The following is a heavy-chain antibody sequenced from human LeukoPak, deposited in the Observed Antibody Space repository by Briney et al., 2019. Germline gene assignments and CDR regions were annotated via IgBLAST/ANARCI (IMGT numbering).Heavy chain of an antibody. D-gene: IGHD3-3*01. CDR1: GFTFSTYW. V-gene: IGHV3-7*01. CDR3: ARDRVEWTPRFLVQYYYMDV. CDR2: IKQGGSEK. J-gene: IGHJ6*03. Sequence: GGSLRLSCAASGFTFSTYWMNRVRQAPGKGLEWVTNIKQGGSEKFYVDSVKGRFTISRDNAKNSLYLQMNSLRAEDTAVYYCARDRVEWTPRFLVQYYYMDVWGKGTTVTVSS.